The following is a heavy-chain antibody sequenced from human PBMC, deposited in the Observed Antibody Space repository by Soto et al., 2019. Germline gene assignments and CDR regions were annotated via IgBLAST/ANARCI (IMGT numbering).Heavy chain of an antibody. CDR2: ISSSSSYI. Sequence: GGSLRLSCAASGFTFSSYSMNWVRQAPGKGLEWVSSISSSSSYIYYADSVKGRFTISRDNAKNSLYLQMNSLRAEDTAVYYCARDGDPMVRGLGTYFDYWGQGTLVTVSS. CDR3: ARDGDPMVRGLGTYFDY. CDR1: GFTFSSYS. D-gene: IGHD3-10*01. V-gene: IGHV3-21*01. J-gene: IGHJ4*02.